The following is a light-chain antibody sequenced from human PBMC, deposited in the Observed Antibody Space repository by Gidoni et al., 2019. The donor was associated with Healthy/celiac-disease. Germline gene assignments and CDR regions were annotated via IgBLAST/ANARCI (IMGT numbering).Light chain of an antibody. J-gene: IGLJ1*01. CDR3: SAYTSSSSYV. CDR2: DVR. V-gene: IGLV2-14*01. CDR1: SSDVGGYQY. Sequence: QSALTQPASVSGPPGQSLTISCTGTSSDVGGYQYVSWYQQHPGKAPKLMIYDVRNRPSGVSNRFSGSKSGNTASLTISGLQAEDEADYYCSAYTSSSSYVFGTGTKVTVL.